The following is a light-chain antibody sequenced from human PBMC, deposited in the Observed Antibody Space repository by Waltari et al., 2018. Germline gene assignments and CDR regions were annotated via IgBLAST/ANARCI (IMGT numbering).Light chain of an antibody. CDR3: QSYDSGLSARV. Sequence: QSVLTQPPSVSGAPGQTVTISCTGGNANIGSGYDVHWYQCLPGIAPKLLIYDDNKRPSGLPDRFSGSKSGTSASLAITGLQAEDEADYYCQSYDSGLSARVFGGGTKLTVL. CDR2: DDN. CDR1: NANIGSGYD. J-gene: IGLJ3*02. V-gene: IGLV1-40*01.